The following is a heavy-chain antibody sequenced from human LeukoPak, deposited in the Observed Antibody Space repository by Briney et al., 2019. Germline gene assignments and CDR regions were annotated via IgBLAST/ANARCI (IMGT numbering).Heavy chain of an antibody. V-gene: IGHV3-53*01. D-gene: IGHD1-26*01. CDR3: ARGPGTYSGSYMSY. CDR2: IYSGGST. CDR1: GFTVSSIY. Sequence: GGSLRLSCAASGFTVSSIYMSWVRQAPGKGLEWVSVIYSGGSTYYADSVKGRFTISRDNSKNTLYLQMNSLRAEDTAVYYCARGPGTYSGSYMSYWGQGTLVTVSS. J-gene: IGHJ4*02.